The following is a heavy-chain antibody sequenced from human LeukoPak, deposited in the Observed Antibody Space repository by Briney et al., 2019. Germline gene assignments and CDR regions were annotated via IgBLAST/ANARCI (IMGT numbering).Heavy chain of an antibody. CDR1: GFSFTHFG. CDR3: AKDGYCSGGACYSWHFDS. D-gene: IGHD2-15*01. Sequence: GGSLRLSCAASGFSFTHFGMHWVRQAPGKGLEWVAFIGSDGNKKYFADSVKGRLTISRDNSKNMLFLQLNSLRAEDTAVYYCAKDGYCSGGACYSWHFDSWGLGTLVTVSS. J-gene: IGHJ4*02. V-gene: IGHV3-30*02. CDR2: IGSDGNKK.